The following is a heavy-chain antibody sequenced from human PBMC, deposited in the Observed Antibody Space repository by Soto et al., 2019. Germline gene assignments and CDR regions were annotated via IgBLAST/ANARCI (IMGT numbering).Heavy chain of an antibody. CDR3: AASDSITTTGDY. J-gene: IGHJ4*02. D-gene: IGHD1-1*01. Sequence: QVQLVQSGAEVKKPGASVKVSCKASGYTFIAYYIHWVRQAPGQGLEWMGWVNPNRGGTSYAQKFQDRVTMTRDTSISTAYMELSRLSSDDTGVYYCAASDSITTTGDYWGQGTLVIVSS. CDR1: GYTFIAYY. V-gene: IGHV1-2*02. CDR2: VNPNRGGT.